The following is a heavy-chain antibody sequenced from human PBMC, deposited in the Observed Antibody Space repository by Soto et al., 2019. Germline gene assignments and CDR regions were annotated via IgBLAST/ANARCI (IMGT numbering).Heavy chain of an antibody. Sequence: VGSLRLSCAASGFTFSSYEMNWVRQAPGKGLEWVSHISSGGGSENFIYYADSVKGRFTISRDNAKNSLYLQMNSLRAEDTAVYYCAREHYDSTVYYFPFGFDIWGQGTMVTVSS. J-gene: IGHJ3*02. CDR3: AREHYDSTVYYFPFGFDI. CDR1: GFTFSSYE. D-gene: IGHD3-22*01. V-gene: IGHV3-48*03. CDR2: ISSGGGSENFI.